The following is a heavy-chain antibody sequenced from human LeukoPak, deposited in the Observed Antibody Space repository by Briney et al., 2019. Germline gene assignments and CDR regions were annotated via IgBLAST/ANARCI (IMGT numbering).Heavy chain of an antibody. CDR2: IYSGGST. CDR3: ARDPPGGSSSGYYP. Sequence: PGGSLRLSCAASGFTVSSNYMSWVRQAPGKGLEWVSAIYSGGSTYYADSVKGRFTISRDNSKNTLYLQMNSLRAGDTAVYYCARDPPGGSSSGYYPWGQGTLVTVSS. CDR1: GFTVSSNY. V-gene: IGHV3-53*01. D-gene: IGHD3-22*01. J-gene: IGHJ5*02.